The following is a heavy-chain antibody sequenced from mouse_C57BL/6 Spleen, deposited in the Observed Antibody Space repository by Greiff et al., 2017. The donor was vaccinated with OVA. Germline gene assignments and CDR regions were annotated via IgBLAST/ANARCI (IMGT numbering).Heavy chain of an antibody. CDR2: IYPSDSET. J-gene: IGHJ3*01. V-gene: IGHV1-61*01. Sequence: VQLQQPGAELVRPGSSVKLSCKASGYTFTSYWMDWVKQRPGQGLEWIGNIYPSDSETHYNQKFKDKATLTVDKSSSIAYMQLSSLTSEDSAVYYCARQLGPAWFAYWGQGTLVTVSA. CDR1: GYTFTSYW. D-gene: IGHD4-1*02. CDR3: ARQLGPAWFAY.